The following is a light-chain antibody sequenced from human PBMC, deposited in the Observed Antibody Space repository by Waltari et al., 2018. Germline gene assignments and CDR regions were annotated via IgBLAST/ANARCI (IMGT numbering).Light chain of an antibody. CDR1: QSVFYNSNNTNY. CDR3: QQHYDTPLT. CDR2: WAS. J-gene: IGKJ3*01. Sequence: DIVMTQSPDYLAVSLGERATINCKSRQSVFYNSNNTNYLAWYQHKPGQPPKLLIYWASTRESGVPDRFSGSGSGTDFTLTISSLQAEDVAVYYCQQHYDTPLTFGPGTKVDVK. V-gene: IGKV4-1*01.